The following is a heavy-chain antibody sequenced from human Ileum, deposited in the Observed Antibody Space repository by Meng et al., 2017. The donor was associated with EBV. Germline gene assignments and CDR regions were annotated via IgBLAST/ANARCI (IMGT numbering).Heavy chain of an antibody. CDR1: GGSVSSGGNY. CDR2: IYNSGST. Sequence: HVRLQESGPELVRPSETLSLTCSVSGGSVSSGGNYWSWIRQPPGKGLEWIGYIYNSGSTNYNPSLKSRVTISVDTSKNQFSLKLSSVTAADTAVYYCARDGYSSGSDWGQGTLVTVSS. D-gene: IGHD6-19*01. V-gene: IGHV4-61*08. J-gene: IGHJ4*02. CDR3: ARDGYSSGSD.